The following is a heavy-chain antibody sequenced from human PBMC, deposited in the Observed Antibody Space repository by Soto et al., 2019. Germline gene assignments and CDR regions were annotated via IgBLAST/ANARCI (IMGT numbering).Heavy chain of an antibody. J-gene: IGHJ4*02. CDR3: ARASGVIDYGDYYFDY. CDR1: GGSISSGGYY. V-gene: IGHV4-31*03. CDR2: IYYSGST. Sequence: PSETLSLTCTVSGGSISSGGYYWSWIRQHPGKGLEWIGYIYYSGSTYYNPSLKRRVTISVDTSKNQFSLKLSSVTAADTAVYYCARASGVIDYGDYYFDYWSQGTLVTVSS. D-gene: IGHD4-17*01.